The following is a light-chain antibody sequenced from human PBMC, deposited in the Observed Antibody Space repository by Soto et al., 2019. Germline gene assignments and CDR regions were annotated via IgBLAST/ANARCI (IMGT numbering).Light chain of an antibody. V-gene: IGKV3-11*01. CDR2: DAS. CDR1: QSVSSY. Sequence: ETGLTQSAVILSWSAGERATLSCRASQSVSSYLAWYQQKPGQAPRLLIYDASNRATGIPARFSGSGSGTDFTLTISRLEPEDFAVYYCQQRSNWPSTFGQGTRLEIK. CDR3: QQRSNWPST. J-gene: IGKJ5*01.